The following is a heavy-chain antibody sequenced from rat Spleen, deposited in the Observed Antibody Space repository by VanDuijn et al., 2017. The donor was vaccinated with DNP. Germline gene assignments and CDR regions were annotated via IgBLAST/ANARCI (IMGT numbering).Heavy chain of an antibody. V-gene: IGHV5-22*01. CDR3: ARLGGD. J-gene: IGHJ2*01. Sequence: EVQLVESDGGLVQPGRSLKLSCAASGFTFSDSYMAWVRQAPKKGLEWVAYISNDGGSTYYRDSVKGRFTISRDNAKSTLYLQMNSLRSEDTATYYCARLGGDWGQGVMVTVSS. CDR1: GFTFSDSY. CDR2: ISNDGGST. D-gene: IGHD5-1*01.